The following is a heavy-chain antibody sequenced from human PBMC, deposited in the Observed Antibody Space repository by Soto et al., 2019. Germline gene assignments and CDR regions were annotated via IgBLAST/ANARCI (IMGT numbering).Heavy chain of an antibody. J-gene: IGHJ4*02. CDR3: ARDRDLYYYDSSGYYFDY. Sequence: ASVKVSCKASGYTFTSYAMHWVRQAPGQRLEWMGWINAGNGNTKYSQKFQGRVTITRDTSASTAYMELSSLRSDDTAVYYCARDRDLYYYDSSGYYFDYWGQGTLVTVSS. V-gene: IGHV1-3*01. CDR1: GYTFTSYA. D-gene: IGHD3-22*01. CDR2: INAGNGNT.